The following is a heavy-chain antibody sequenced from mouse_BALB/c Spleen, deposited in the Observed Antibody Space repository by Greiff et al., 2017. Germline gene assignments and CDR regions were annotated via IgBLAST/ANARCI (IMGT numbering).Heavy chain of an antibody. Sequence: QVQLQQSGAELVRPGVSVKISCKGSGYTFTDYAMHWVKQSHAKSLEWIGVISTYYGDASYNQKFKGKATMTVDKSSSTAYMELARLTSEDSAIYYCARRNGYEDYYAMDYWGQGTSVTVSS. V-gene: IGHV1S137*01. CDR1: GYTFTDYA. CDR2: ISTYYGDA. CDR3: ARRNGYEDYYAMDY. D-gene: IGHD2-2*01. J-gene: IGHJ4*01.